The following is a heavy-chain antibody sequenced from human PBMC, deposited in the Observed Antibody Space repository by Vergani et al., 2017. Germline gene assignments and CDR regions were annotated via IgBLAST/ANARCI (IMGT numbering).Heavy chain of an antibody. CDR3: TRVLLWFGELLNPFDY. CDR1: GFTFGDYA. CDR2: IRSKAYGGTT. Sequence: EVQLVESGGGLVQPGRSLRLSCTASGFTFGDYAMSWFRQAPGKGLEWEGFIRSKAYGGTTEYAASVKGRFTISRDDSKSIAYLQMNSLKTEDTAVYYCTRVLLWFGELLNPFDYWGQGTLVTVSS. D-gene: IGHD3-10*01. J-gene: IGHJ4*02. V-gene: IGHV3-49*03.